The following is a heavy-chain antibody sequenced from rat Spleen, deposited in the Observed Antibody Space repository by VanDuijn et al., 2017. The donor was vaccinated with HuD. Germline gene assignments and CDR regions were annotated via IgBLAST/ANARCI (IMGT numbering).Heavy chain of an antibody. CDR3: IRSATTWELRYFDH. Sequence: EVQLQESGPGLVKPSQSLSLTCSVTGYSITSNYWGWIRKFPGNKMEWIGHISSSYSTSYNPSLKSRISITRDISRNQFFLQLNSVTTEDTATYYCIRSATTWELRYFDHSGQGVMDTVSS. V-gene: IGHV3-1*01. D-gene: IGHD5-1*01. J-gene: IGHJ2*01. CDR1: GYSITSNY. CDR2: ISSSYST.